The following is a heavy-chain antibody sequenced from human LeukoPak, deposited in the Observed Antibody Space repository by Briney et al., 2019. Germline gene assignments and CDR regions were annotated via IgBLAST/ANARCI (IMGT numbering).Heavy chain of an antibody. J-gene: IGHJ4*02. V-gene: IGHV3-66*01. CDR1: GFTVSHNY. D-gene: IGHD1-26*01. Sequence: GESLRLSCAASGFTVSHNYMSWVRQAPGKGLEWVSVIFSVGTEYYADSVKGRFTISRDNSKNTLYLQMNSLRVEDTAVYYCAKDRHGIVGLTPFEYWGQGTPVTVSS. CDR3: AKDRHGIVGLTPFEY. CDR2: IFSVGTE.